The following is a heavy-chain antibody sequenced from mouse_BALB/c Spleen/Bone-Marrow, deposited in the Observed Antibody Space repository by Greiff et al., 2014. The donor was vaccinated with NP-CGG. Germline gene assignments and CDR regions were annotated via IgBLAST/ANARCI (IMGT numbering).Heavy chain of an antibody. Sequence: VQLQQSGAELVKPGASVKLSCTASGFNIKDTYMHWVKQRPEQGLEWIGRIDPANGNTKYDPKFQGKATITADTSSNTAYLQLISLTTYDSTVYYCASYSYGSSYGFAYWGQGTLVTVSA. CDR3: ASYSYGSSYGFAY. D-gene: IGHD1-1*01. V-gene: IGHV14-3*02. CDR1: GFNIKDTY. CDR2: IDPANGNT. J-gene: IGHJ3*01.